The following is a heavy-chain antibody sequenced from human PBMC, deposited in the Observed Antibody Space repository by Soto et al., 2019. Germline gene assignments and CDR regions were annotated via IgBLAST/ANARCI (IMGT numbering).Heavy chain of an antibody. CDR1: GFTFSSYA. Sequence: GGSLRLSCAASGFTFSSYAMSWVRQAPGKGLEWVSAISGSGGSTYYADSVKGRFTISRDNSKNTLYLQMNSLRAEDTAVYYCTTNFVFETSYGMDVWGQGTTVTVSS. D-gene: IGHD3-9*01. CDR3: TTNFVFETSYGMDV. J-gene: IGHJ6*02. CDR2: ISGSGGST. V-gene: IGHV3-23*01.